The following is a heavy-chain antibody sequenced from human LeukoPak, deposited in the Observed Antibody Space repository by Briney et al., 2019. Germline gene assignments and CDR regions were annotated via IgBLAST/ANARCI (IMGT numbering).Heavy chain of an antibody. V-gene: IGHV3-69-1*02. D-gene: IGHD2-2*01. CDR3: ARDRRCSSTSCFAGGDY. CDR2: ISSSGTI. Sequence: GGSLRLSCAASGFTFSSYSMSWVRQAPGKGLEWVSSISSSGTIYYADSVKGRFTISRDNAKNSLYLQMNSLRAEDTAVYYCARDRRCSSTSCFAGGDYWGQGTLVTVSS. CDR1: GFTFSSYS. J-gene: IGHJ4*02.